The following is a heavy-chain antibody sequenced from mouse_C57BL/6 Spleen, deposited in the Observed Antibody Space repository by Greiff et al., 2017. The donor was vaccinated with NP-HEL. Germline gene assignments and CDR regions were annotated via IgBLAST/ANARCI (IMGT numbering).Heavy chain of an antibody. D-gene: IGHD2-3*01. V-gene: IGHV1-50*01. CDR2: IDPSDSYT. Sequence: QVQLQQSGAELVKPGASVKLSCRASGYTFTSYWMPWVKQRPGQGLEWIGEIDPSDSYTNYNQKFKGKATLTVDTSSSTAYMQLSSLTSEDSAVYYCARYEYYYAMDYWGQGTSVTVSS. J-gene: IGHJ4*01. CDR1: GYTFTSYW. CDR3: ARYEYYYAMDY.